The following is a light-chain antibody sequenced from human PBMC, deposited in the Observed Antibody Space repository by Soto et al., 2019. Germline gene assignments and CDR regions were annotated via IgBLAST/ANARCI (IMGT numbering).Light chain of an antibody. CDR1: QSISSW. J-gene: IGKJ1*01. CDR2: KAS. Sequence: QLPQSPPTLSSSRDYIVTVTCRASQSISSWLAWYQQKAGKAPKLLIYKASALESGVPSRFSGSGSGTEFTLTISSLEPEDFATYYCQHYNTYPWTFGQGTKVDIK. CDR3: QHYNTYPWT. V-gene: IGKV1-5*03.